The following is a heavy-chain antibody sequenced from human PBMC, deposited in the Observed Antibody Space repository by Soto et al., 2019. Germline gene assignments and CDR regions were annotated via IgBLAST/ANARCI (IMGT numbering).Heavy chain of an antibody. J-gene: IGHJ5*02. D-gene: IGHD2-15*01. Sequence: GGSLSLSCQTSGFLFSSYAMHWVRQAPGKGLQWVGVISYDESHKFYGESVQGRFTISRDKSKHPLYLQMPSLTTEDTGIYYCAKVAGVARGGTVGGLDPWGQGTLVTVSS. CDR3: AKVAGVARGGTVGGLDP. V-gene: IGHV3-30*18. CDR2: ISYDESHK. CDR1: GFLFSSYA.